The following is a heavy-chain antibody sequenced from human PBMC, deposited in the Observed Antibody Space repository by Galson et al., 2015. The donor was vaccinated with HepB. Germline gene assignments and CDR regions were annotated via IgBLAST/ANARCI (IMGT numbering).Heavy chain of an antibody. D-gene: IGHD3-22*01. Sequence: ETLSLTCTVSGGSISSSSYYWGWIRQPPGKGLEWIGSIYYSGSTYYNPSLKSRVTISVDTSKNQFSLKLSSVTAADTAVYYCARLTNLYYDSGDFDYWGQGTLVTVSS. CDR1: GGSISSSSYY. V-gene: IGHV4-39*01. CDR3: ARLTNLYYDSGDFDY. J-gene: IGHJ4*02. CDR2: IYYSGST.